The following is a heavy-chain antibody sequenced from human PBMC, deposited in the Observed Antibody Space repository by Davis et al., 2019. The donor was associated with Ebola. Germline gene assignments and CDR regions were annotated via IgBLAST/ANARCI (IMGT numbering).Heavy chain of an antibody. J-gene: IGHJ4*02. CDR2: MNPNSGNT. CDR3: ARVGIAAAVVDY. D-gene: IGHD6-13*01. V-gene: IGHV1-8*02. Sequence: ASVKVSCKASGYTFTSYDINWVRQATGQGLEWMGWMNPNSGNTNYAQKLQGRVTMTRDTSTSTVYMELSSLRSEDTAVYYCARVGIAAAVVDYWGQGTLVTVSS. CDR1: GYTFTSYD.